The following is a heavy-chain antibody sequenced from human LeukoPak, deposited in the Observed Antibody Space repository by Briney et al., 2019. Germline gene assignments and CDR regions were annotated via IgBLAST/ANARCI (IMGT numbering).Heavy chain of an antibody. J-gene: IGHJ4*02. CDR2: IYHSGST. CDR3: ARAPLYYYGSGSPRYFDY. CDR1: GGSFSGYY. Sequence: SETLSLTCAVYGGSFSGYYWSWIRQPPGKGLEWIGEIYHSGSTNYNPSLKSRVTISVDKSKNQFSLKLSSVTAADTAVYYCARAPLYYYGSGSPRYFDYWGQGTLVTVSS. V-gene: IGHV4-34*01. D-gene: IGHD3-10*01.